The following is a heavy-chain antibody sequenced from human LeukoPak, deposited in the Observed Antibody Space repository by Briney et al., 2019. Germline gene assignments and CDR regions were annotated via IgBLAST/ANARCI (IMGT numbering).Heavy chain of an antibody. CDR1: GGSISTCYG. Sequence: LSLTCTVSGGSISTCYGMHWVRQAPGQGLEWVAVIWYDGSNKYYADSVKGRFTISRDNSKNTLYLQMNSLRAEDTAVYYCAREGITMLDAFDIWGQGTMVTVSS. D-gene: IGHD3-10*02. CDR3: AREGITMLDAFDI. J-gene: IGHJ3*02. V-gene: IGHV3-33*08. CDR2: IWYDGSNK.